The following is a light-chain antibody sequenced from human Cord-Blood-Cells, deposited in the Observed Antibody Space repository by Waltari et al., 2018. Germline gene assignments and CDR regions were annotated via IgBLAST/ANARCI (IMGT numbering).Light chain of an antibody. CDR1: SLRSYY. Sequence: SSELTQDPAVSVALGQTVRITCQGDSLRSYYARWYQQQPGQATVLVIYGKNNRPSGIPDRFSGSSSGNTASLTITGAQAEDEADYYCNSRDSSGNHWVFGGGTKLTVL. V-gene: IGLV3-19*01. J-gene: IGLJ3*02. CDR2: GKN. CDR3: NSRDSSGNHWV.